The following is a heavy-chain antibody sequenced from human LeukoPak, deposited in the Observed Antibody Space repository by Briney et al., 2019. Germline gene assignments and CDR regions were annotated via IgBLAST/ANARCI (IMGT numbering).Heavy chain of an antibody. J-gene: IGHJ6*02. D-gene: IGHD5-24*01. Sequence: GGSLRLSCAASGFTFSSYWKHWVRQAPGKGLVWVSRINSDGSSTSYADSMKGRFTISRDNAKNTLYLQMNSLRAEDTAVYYCAREESEMATILVYYYYYGMDVWGQGTTVTVSS. CDR2: INSDGSST. CDR1: GFTFSSYW. V-gene: IGHV3-74*01. CDR3: AREESEMATILVYYYYYGMDV.